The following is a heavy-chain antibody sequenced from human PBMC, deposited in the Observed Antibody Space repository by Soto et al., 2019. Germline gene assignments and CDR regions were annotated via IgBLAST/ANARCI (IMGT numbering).Heavy chain of an antibody. CDR2: ISYDGSNK. D-gene: IGHD1-26*01. CDR1: GFTFSSYG. CDR3: ANVGATDYYYYGMDV. J-gene: IGHJ6*02. Sequence: GGSLRLSCAASGFTFSSYGMHWVRQAPGKGLEWVAVISYDGSNKYYADSVKGRFTISRDNSKNTLYLQMNSLRAEDTAVYYCANVGATDYYYYGMDVWGQGT. V-gene: IGHV3-30*18.